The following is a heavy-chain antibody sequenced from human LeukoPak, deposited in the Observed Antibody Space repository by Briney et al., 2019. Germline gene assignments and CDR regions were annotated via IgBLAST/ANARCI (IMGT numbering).Heavy chain of an antibody. J-gene: IGHJ4*02. D-gene: IGHD2-8*02. V-gene: IGHV3-23*01. CDR2: ISGSGGST. CDR3: VSRGCTANACFVSSFNCFDH. CDR1: GFTFSSYA. Sequence: GGSLRLSCAASGFTFSSYAMSWVRQAPGKGLEWVSAISGSGGSTYYADSVKGRFTISRDNSKNTLYLQMNSLRDEDTAVYHCVSRGCTANACFVSSFNCFDHWGQGSLVTVSS.